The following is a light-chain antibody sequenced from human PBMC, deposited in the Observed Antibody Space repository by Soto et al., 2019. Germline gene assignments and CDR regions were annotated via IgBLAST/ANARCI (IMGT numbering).Light chain of an antibody. CDR3: QQYNSYPIT. Sequence: DIQMTQSPSTLSASVGDRVTITCRASQGIISWLAWYQHKPGKAPKLLIYKASTLKSGVPSRFSGSGSGTEFTLTISSLQPDDFATYYCQQYNSYPITFGQGTRREIK. V-gene: IGKV1-5*03. J-gene: IGKJ5*01. CDR2: KAS. CDR1: QGIISW.